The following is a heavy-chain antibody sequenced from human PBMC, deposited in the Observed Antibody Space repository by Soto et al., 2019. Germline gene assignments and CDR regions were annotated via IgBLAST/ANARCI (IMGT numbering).Heavy chain of an antibody. CDR3: ARAPQYCSGGSCYFDY. D-gene: IGHD2-15*01. CDR1: GGSIISGGYY. CDR2: IYYSGST. Sequence: SETLSLTCTVSGGSIISGGYYWIWIRQHPGKGLEWIGYIYYSGSTYYNPSLKSRVTISVDTSKNQFSLKLSSVTAADTAVYYCARAPQYCSGGSCYFDYWGQGTLVTVSS. J-gene: IGHJ4*02. V-gene: IGHV4-31*03.